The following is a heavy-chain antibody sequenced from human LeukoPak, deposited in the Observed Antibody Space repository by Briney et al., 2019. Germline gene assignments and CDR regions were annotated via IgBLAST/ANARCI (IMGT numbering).Heavy chain of an antibody. D-gene: IGHD5-12*01. CDR2: IDPSDSYT. CDR1: GYNYPTYW. V-gene: IGHV5-10-1*01. J-gene: IGHJ4*02. CDR3: ARHSGGYDLDY. Sequence: GESLKISCKGSGYNYPTYWITWVRQMPGKGLEWMGRIDPSDSYTKYGPSFQGHVTISTDKSLSTSYLQWNSLKASDTAMYYCARHSGGYDLDYWGQGTLVTVSS.